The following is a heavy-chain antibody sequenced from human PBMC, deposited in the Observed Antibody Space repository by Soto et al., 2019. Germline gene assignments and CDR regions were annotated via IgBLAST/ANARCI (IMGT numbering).Heavy chain of an antibody. CDR3: ARVVSAFYYFDY. V-gene: IGHV3-7*05. CDR2: IKYDGSEK. J-gene: IGHJ4*02. CDR1: GLTFSRNW. Sequence: EVQLVESGGGLVQPGGSLRLACVASGLTFSRNWMTWVRQAPGKGLEWVATIKYDGSEKSYVDSVKGRFTISRDNAKNSLSLQMNSLRAEDTAVYYCARVVSAFYYFDYWGQGTLVTVSS. D-gene: IGHD3-3*02.